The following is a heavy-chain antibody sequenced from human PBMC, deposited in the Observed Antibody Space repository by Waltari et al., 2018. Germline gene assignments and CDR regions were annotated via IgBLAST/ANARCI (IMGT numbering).Heavy chain of an antibody. J-gene: IGHJ1*01. CDR1: GFTFSSYA. CDR3: AKLRMRCGGDCYPEYFQH. Sequence: EVQLLESGGGLVQPGGSLRLSCAASGFTFSSYAMSWVRQAPGKGLEWVSVIYSGGSTYYADSVKGRFTISRDNSKNTLYLQMNSLRAEDTAVYYCAKLRMRCGGDCYPEYFQHWGQGTLVTVSS. D-gene: IGHD2-21*01. CDR2: IYSGGST. V-gene: IGHV3-23*03.